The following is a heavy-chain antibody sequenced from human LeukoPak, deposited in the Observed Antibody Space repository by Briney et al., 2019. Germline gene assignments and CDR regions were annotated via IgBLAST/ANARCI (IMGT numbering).Heavy chain of an antibody. CDR3: AKSTIFGVGSPYYFDY. CDR1: GFTFSSYA. D-gene: IGHD3-3*01. V-gene: IGHV3-23*01. J-gene: IGHJ4*02. Sequence: PRGSLRLSCAASGFTFSSYAMSWVRQAPGKGLEWVSAISGSGGSRNYADSVKGRFTISRDTSKNTLFLQMNSLRAEDTAVYYCAKSTIFGVGSPYYFDYWGQGTLVTVSS. CDR2: ISGSGGSR.